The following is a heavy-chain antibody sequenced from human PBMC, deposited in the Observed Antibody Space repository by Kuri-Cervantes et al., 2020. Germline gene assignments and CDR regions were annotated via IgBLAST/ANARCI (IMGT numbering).Heavy chain of an antibody. CDR3: ARDRCSSTSCYYYYYGMDV. J-gene: IGHJ6*02. Sequence: SVKVSCKASGGTFSSYAISWVRQAPGQGLEWMGGIIPIFGTANYAQKFQGRVTMTTDTSTSTAYMELRSLRSDDTAVYYCARDRCSSTSCYYYYYGMDVWGQGTTVTVSS. CDR2: IIPIFGTA. V-gene: IGHV1-69*05. CDR1: GGTFSSYA. D-gene: IGHD2-2*01.